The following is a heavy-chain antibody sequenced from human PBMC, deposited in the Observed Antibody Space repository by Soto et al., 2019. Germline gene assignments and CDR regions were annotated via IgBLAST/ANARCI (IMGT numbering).Heavy chain of an antibody. Sequence: GASVKVSCKASAGTFSSYAISWVRQAPGQGLEWMGGIIPIFGTANYAQKFQGRVTITADESTSTAYMELSSLRSEDTAVYYCARDLGVRSAWYYYYGMDVWGQGTTVTVSS. V-gene: IGHV1-69*13. CDR2: IIPIFGTA. CDR3: ARDLGVRSAWYYYYGMDV. D-gene: IGHD3-16*01. CDR1: AGTFSSYA. J-gene: IGHJ6*02.